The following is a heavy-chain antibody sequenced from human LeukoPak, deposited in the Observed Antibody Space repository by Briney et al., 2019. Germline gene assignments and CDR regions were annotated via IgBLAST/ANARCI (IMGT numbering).Heavy chain of an antibody. CDR3: AKDHPPAVAGHRDIDY. D-gene: IGHD6-19*01. CDR1: GFTFSSYA. CDR2: ISGSGGST. Sequence: GGSLRLSCAASGFTFSSYATSWVRQAPGKGLEWVSAISGSGGSTYYADSVKGRFTISRDNSKNTLYLQMNSLRAEDTAVYYCAKDHPPAVAGHRDIDYWGQGTLVTVSS. J-gene: IGHJ4*02. V-gene: IGHV3-23*01.